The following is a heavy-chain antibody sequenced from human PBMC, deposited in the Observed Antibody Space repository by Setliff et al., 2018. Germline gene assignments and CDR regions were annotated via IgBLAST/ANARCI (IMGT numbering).Heavy chain of an antibody. D-gene: IGHD3-3*01. CDR3: ARGRNYNFWSGYYNYYYYGVDV. CDR1: GYTFTGYY. J-gene: IGHJ6*02. Sequence: ASVKVSCKASGYTFTGYYMHWVRQAPGQGLEWMGWINPNSGGTNYAQKFQGWVTMTRDTSISTAYMELSRLRSDDTAVYYCARGRNYNFWSGYYNYYYYGVDVWGQGTTVT. V-gene: IGHV1-2*04. CDR2: INPNSGGT.